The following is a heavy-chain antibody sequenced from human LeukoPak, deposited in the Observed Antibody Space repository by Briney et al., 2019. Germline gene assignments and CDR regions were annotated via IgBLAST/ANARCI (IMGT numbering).Heavy chain of an antibody. CDR2: VGRSGANT. V-gene: IGHV3-23*01. Sequence: GGSLRLSCGASGFTFTSYSMSWVRQAPGKGLEWVSGVGRSGANTYYADSVKRRFTISRDNSKNTLYLQMNSLRAEDTAVYYCAAGPRSSSWHHYYYYYYMDVWGKGTTVTVSS. CDR3: AAGPRSSSWHHYYYYYYMDV. D-gene: IGHD6-13*01. CDR1: GFTFTSYS. J-gene: IGHJ6*03.